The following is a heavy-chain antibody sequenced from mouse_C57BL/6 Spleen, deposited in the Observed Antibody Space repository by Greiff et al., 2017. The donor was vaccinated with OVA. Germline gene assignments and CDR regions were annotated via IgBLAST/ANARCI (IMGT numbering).Heavy chain of an antibody. V-gene: IGHV1-53*01. CDR2: INPSNGGT. J-gene: IGHJ1*03. D-gene: IGHD1-1*01. CDR1: GYTFTSYW. Sequence: QVQLKQPGTELVKPGASVKLSCKASGYTFTSYWMHWVKQRPGQGLEWIGNINPSNGGTNYNEKFKSKATLTVDKSSSTAYMQLSSLTSEDSAVYYCPYGSSSATYFDVWGTGTTVTVSS. CDR3: PYGSSSATYFDV.